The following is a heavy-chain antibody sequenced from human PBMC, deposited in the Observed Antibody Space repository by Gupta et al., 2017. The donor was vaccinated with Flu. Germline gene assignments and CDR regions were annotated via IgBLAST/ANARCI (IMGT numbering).Heavy chain of an antibody. CDR3: ARRDIVVVVAGLDV. V-gene: IGHV3-23*01. D-gene: IGHD2-15*01. J-gene: IGHJ6*02. CDR2: ITTSGDGP. Sequence: RQAPGKGLEWVSIITTSGDGPYYADSVRGRFTISRDNSKNTLYLQMNSLRAEDTAVYFCARRDIVVVVAGLDVWGQGTTVTVSS.